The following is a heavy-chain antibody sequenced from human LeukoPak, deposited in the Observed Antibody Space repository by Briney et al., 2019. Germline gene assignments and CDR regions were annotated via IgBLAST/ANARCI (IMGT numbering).Heavy chain of an antibody. Sequence: SETLSLTCTVSGAPISSGGYYWSWIRQHPGKGLEWIGYIYYSGSTYYNPSLKSRVTISVDTSKNQFSLKLSSVTAADTAVYYCARDSVTGKDYWGQGTLVTVSS. CDR2: IYYSGST. CDR3: ARDSVTGKDY. D-gene: IGHD1-1*01. CDR1: GAPISSGGYY. V-gene: IGHV4-31*03. J-gene: IGHJ4*02.